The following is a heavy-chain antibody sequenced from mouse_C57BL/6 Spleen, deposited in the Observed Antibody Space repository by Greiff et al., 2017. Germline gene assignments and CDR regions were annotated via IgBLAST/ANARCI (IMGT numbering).Heavy chain of an antibody. Sequence: DVKVEESGPGMVKPSQSLSLTCTVTGYSITSGYDWHWIRHFPGNILEWMGYISYGGSTNYNPSLKSRISITHDTSKNQFYVKLNSVTNEDTATYYGARVSYCAGRSHWYFDVWGTGTTVTVSS. D-gene: IGHD1-1*01. V-gene: IGHV3-1*01. CDR2: ISYGGST. CDR1: GYSITSGYD. CDR3: ARVSYCAGRSHWYFDV. J-gene: IGHJ1*03.